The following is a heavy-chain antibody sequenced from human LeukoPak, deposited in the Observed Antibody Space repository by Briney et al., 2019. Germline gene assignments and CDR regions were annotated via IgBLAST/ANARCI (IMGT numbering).Heavy chain of an antibody. D-gene: IGHD5-18*01. CDR1: GFTFSSYA. CDR3: AIAHGYSYGSFDY. J-gene: IGHJ4*02. CDR2: ISYDGSNK. Sequence: PGGSLRLSCAASGFTFSSYAMHWVRQAPGKGLEWVAVISYDGSNKYYADSVKGRFTISRDNSKNTLYLQMNSLRAEDTAVYYCAIAHGYSYGSFDYWGQGTLVTVSS. V-gene: IGHV3-30-3*01.